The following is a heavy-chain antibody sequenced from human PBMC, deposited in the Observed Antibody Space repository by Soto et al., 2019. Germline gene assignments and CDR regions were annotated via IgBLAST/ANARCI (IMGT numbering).Heavy chain of an antibody. D-gene: IGHD3-22*01. CDR1: GGSISSYY. V-gene: IGHV4-4*07. CDR3: ARDRVYDSSGYYYPDAFDI. J-gene: IGHJ3*02. Sequence: SETLSLTSTVSGGSISSYYWSWIRQPAGKGLEWIGRIYTSGSTNYNPSLKSRVTMSVDTSKNQFSLKLSSVTAADTAVYYCARDRVYDSSGYYYPDAFDIWGQGTMVTVSS. CDR2: IYTSGST.